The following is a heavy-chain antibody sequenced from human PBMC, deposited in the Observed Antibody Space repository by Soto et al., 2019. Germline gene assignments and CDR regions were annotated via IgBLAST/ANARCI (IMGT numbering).Heavy chain of an antibody. Sequence: QVQLVQSGAEVKRPGASVTVSYSASGYIFTNYDINWVRQATGQGLEWLGWMNPNSGATGYAQKFQGRLTLTRDTAITTAYMELNSLKSEDTAVYYCARNRRETGDFDYWGQGTLVTVSS. D-gene: IGHD7-27*01. CDR3: ARNRRETGDFDY. CDR1: GYIFTNYD. CDR2: MNPNSGAT. V-gene: IGHV1-8*01. J-gene: IGHJ4*02.